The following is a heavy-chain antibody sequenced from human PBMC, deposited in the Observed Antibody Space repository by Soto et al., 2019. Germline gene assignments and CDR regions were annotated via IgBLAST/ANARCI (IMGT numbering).Heavy chain of an antibody. CDR2: ISGSGDST. Sequence: GGSLRLSCAASGFTFYSYAMTWVRQAPGKALEWVSTISGSGDSTYYADSVKGRFSISRDNYKNTVSLQMNSLRAENTAVYFCARVWERTVTTRNSFYGIDVWGRGTTVTVSS. CDR1: GFTFYSYA. V-gene: IGHV3-23*01. D-gene: IGHD4-17*01. J-gene: IGHJ6*02. CDR3: ARVWERTVTTRNSFYGIDV.